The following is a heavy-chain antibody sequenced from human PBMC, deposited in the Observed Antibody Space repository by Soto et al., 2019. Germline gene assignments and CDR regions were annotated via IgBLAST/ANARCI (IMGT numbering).Heavy chain of an antibody. Sequence: ASVKVSCKASGYTFTGYYMHWVRQAPGQGLEWMGWINPNSGGTNYAQKFQGWVTMTRDTSISTAYMELSRLRSDDTAVYYCARGSVGTYYDPSNWFDPWGQGTLVTVSS. CDR2: INPNSGGT. CDR1: GYTFTGYY. V-gene: IGHV1-2*04. J-gene: IGHJ5*02. CDR3: ARGSVGTYYDPSNWFDP. D-gene: IGHD3-3*01.